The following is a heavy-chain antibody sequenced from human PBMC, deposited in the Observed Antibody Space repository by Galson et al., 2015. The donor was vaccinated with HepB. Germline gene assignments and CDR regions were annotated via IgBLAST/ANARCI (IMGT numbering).Heavy chain of an antibody. CDR3: VRGDIVVVPTGIRNKYYYYYDMAV. J-gene: IGHJ6*02. Sequence: SVKVSCKASGGSFTNSTVSWVRQAPGQGLEWMGGIIPMFGTANYAQKFQGRVTITADESTATVYMDLTRLRSEDTAVYYCVRGDIVVVPTGIRNKYYYYYDMAVWGQGTTVTVSS. V-gene: IGHV1-69*13. D-gene: IGHD2-2*01. CDR1: GGSFTNST. CDR2: IIPMFGTA.